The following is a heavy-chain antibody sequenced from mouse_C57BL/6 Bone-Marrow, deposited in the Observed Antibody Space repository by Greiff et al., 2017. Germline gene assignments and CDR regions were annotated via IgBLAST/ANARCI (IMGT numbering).Heavy chain of an antibody. CDR2: IDPSDSYT. D-gene: IGHD1-1*01. Sequence: QVQLQQPGAELVMPGASVKLSCKASGYTFTSYWMHWVKQRPGQGLEWIGEIDPSDSYTNYNQKFKGKSTLTVDKSSSTAYMQLSSLTSEDSAVYYCARKRSYYSSRGYYFGYWGQGTTLTVSS. CDR1: GYTFTSYW. V-gene: IGHV1-69*01. CDR3: ARKRSYYSSRGYYFGY. J-gene: IGHJ2*01.